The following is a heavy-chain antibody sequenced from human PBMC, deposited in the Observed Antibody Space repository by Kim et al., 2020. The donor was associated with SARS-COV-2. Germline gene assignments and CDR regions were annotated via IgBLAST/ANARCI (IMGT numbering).Heavy chain of an antibody. J-gene: IGHJ4*02. CDR3: VRAAVGATSYFDY. D-gene: IGHD1-26*01. CDR2: ISSSSSYT. Sequence: GGSLRLSCAASGFTFSDYYMSWIRQAPGKGLEWVSYISSSSSYTNYADSVKGRFTISRDNAKNSLYLQMNSLRAEDTAVYYCVRAAVGATSYFDYWGQGTLVTVSS. V-gene: IGHV3-11*06. CDR1: GFTFSDYY.